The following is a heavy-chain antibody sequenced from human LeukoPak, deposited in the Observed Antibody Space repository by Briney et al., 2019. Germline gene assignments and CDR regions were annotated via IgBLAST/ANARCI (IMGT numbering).Heavy chain of an antibody. J-gene: IGHJ4*02. CDR2: INHSGST. CDR3: AREVYDSSGYYL. CDR1: GGSFSGYY. V-gene: IGHV4-34*01. D-gene: IGHD3-22*01. Sequence: SETLSLTCAVYGGSFSGYYWGWIRQPPGKGLEWIGEINHSGSTNYNPSLKSRVTISVDTSKNQFSLKLSSVTAADTAVYYCAREVYDSSGYYLWGQGTLVTVSS.